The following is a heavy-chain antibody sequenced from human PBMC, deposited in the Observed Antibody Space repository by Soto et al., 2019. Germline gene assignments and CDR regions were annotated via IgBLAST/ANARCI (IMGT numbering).Heavy chain of an antibody. V-gene: IGHV1-3*01. CDR2: INPGSGNT. CDR3: TKEVRRNWFDP. Sequence: LVQSGAEVKKPGASVIVSCKASGYTFNTYTLHWVRQAPGQGPEWLGSINPGSGNTKYSQKFQSRATFTWDTAAIVAYMELSSITSEDTAVYYCTKEVRRNWFDPWGQGTLVTVSS. J-gene: IGHJ5*02. CDR1: GYTFNTYT.